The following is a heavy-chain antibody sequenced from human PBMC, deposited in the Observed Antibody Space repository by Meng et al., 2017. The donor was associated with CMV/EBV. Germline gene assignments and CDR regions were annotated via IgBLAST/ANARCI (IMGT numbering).Heavy chain of an antibody. V-gene: IGHV1-2*02. CDR1: GYTFTGYY. CDR3: ARAKIVPAAIPLDAFDI. Sequence: ASVKVSCKASGYTFTGYYMHWLRQAPGQGLEWMGWINPNSGGTNYAQKFQGRVTMTRDTSISTAYMELSRLRSDDTAVYYCARAKIVPAAIPLDAFDIWGQGTMVTVSS. D-gene: IGHD2-2*02. J-gene: IGHJ3*02. CDR2: INPNSGGT.